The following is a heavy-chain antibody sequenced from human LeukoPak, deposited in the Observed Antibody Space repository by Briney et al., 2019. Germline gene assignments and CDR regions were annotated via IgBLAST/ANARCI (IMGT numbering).Heavy chain of an antibody. CDR1: GFTFSDYY. V-gene: IGHV3-11*06. Sequence: GGSLRLSCAASGFTFSDYYMSRIRQAPGKGLEWVSYISSSSSYTNYADSVKGRFTISRDNAKNSLYLQMNSLRAEDTAVYYCARDRVRGVLNWFDPGGQGTLVTVSS. J-gene: IGHJ5*02. CDR2: ISSSSSYT. D-gene: IGHD3-16*01. CDR3: ARDRVRGVLNWFDP.